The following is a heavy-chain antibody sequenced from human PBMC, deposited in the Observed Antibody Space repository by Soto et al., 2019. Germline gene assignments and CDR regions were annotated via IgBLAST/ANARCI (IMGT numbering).Heavy chain of an antibody. D-gene: IGHD6-19*01. J-gene: IGHJ4*02. CDR2: ISGSGGRT. V-gene: IGHV3-23*01. CDR3: AKIAEAVAGTVYGY. Sequence: PGGSLRLSCAVSRFTFSTYAMGWVRQAPGKGLEWVSNISGSGGRTYYADSVKGRFTISRDNSKNTLYLQVNSLRAEDTAVYYCAKIAEAVAGTVYGYWGQGTLVTVSS. CDR1: RFTFSTYA.